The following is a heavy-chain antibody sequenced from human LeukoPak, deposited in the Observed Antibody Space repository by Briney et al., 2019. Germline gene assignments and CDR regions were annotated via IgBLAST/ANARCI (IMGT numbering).Heavy chain of an antibody. CDR2: IYYSGST. CDR3: ARGVVPAVLFDY. CDR1: GGSISSYY. V-gene: IGHV4-59*12. J-gene: IGHJ4*02. Sequence: SETLSLTCTVSGGSISSYYWSWIRQPPGKGLEWIGYIYYSGSTNYNPSLKSRVTISVDTSKNQFSLKLSSVSAADTAVYYCARGVVPAVLFDYWGQGTLVTVSS. D-gene: IGHD2-2*01.